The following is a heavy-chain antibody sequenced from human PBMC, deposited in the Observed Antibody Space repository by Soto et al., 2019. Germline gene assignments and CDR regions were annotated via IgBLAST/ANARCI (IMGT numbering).Heavy chain of an antibody. D-gene: IGHD4-4*01. V-gene: IGHV1-69*01. CDR2: IIPIFGTA. CDR1: GGTFSSYA. CDR3: ARVEMKTRVLYYYDGMDV. Sequence: QVQLVQSGAEVKKPGSSVKVSCKASGGTFSSYAISWVRQAPGQGLEWMGGIIPIFGTANYAQKFQGRVTITADESTNTGYMELSSLRYEDKAVYYCARVEMKTRVLYYYDGMDVRGRGNTVRVS. J-gene: IGHJ6*02.